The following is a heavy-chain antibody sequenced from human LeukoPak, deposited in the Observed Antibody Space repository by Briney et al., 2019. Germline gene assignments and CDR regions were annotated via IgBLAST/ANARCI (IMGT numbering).Heavy chain of an antibody. CDR3: ARIRWEPPVSDFDY. CDR1: GGSFSGYY. D-gene: IGHD1-26*01. J-gene: IGHJ4*02. Sequence: SETLSLTCAVYGGSFSGYYWSWIRQPPGKGLEWIGEINHSGSTNYNPSLKSRVTISVDTSKNQFSLKLSSVTAADTAVYYCARIRWEPPVSDFDYWGQGTLVTVSS. V-gene: IGHV4-34*01. CDR2: INHSGST.